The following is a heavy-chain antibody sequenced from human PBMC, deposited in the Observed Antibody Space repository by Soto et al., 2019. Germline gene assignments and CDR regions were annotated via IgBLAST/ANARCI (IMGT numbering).Heavy chain of an antibody. V-gene: IGHV3-7*01. CDR1: GFSFGSYW. CDR3: ARDEGCGGGSCYSIWRY. D-gene: IGHD2-15*01. J-gene: IGHJ4*02. CDR2: IKEDGSEK. Sequence: EVQLVESGGGLVQPGGSLRLSCAASGFSFGSYWISWVRQAPGKGLEWVANIKEDGSEKYYVESVKGRFTISRDNAKNSLYLQMNSLRAEDTAVYYCARDEGCGGGSCYSIWRYWGQGTLVTVPP.